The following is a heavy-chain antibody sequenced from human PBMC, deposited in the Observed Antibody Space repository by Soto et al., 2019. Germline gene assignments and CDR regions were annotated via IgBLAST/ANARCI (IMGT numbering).Heavy chain of an antibody. V-gene: IGHV3-48*03. J-gene: IGHJ6*02. Sequence: GGSLRLSCAVSGFTFSSYEMNWVRQAPGKGLEWVSYIGTSGSTIYYADSVKGRFTISRDNAKNSLYLQMNSLRAEDTAVYYCARDSKAFWSGYYAYYYGMDVWGQGTTVTVSS. CDR1: GFTFSSYE. CDR2: IGTSGSTI. D-gene: IGHD3-3*01. CDR3: ARDSKAFWSGYYAYYYGMDV.